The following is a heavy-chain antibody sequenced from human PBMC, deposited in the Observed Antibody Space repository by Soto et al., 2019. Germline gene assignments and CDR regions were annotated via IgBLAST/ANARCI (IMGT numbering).Heavy chain of an antibody. D-gene: IGHD2-15*01. CDR2: MYCRGSS. V-gene: IGHV4-31*01. CDR3: ARELVAAGPREGDAFDI. J-gene: IGHJ3*02. CDR1: GGSISSGGYY. Sequence: SETRSLTWTVSGGSISSGGYYWSWIRQHPGKGLEWVGYMYCRGSSYYSPSLKGLVTISVDTSKNQFSLKLSSVAAADTAVYYCARELVAAGPREGDAFDIWGQGTMVT.